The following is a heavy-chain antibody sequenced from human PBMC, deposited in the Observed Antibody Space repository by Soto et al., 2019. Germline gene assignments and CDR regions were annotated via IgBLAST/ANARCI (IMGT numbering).Heavy chain of an antibody. Sequence: SEALSLSCTASGGSISSYYWCWSRQPPGKGLEWIGYIYYSGSTNYNPSLKSRVTISVDRSKNQFSLKLSSVTAADTAVYYCARVPDRWGQGTLVTVSS. D-gene: IGHD2-2*01. CDR3: ARVPDR. J-gene: IGHJ5*02. CDR1: GGSISSYY. V-gene: IGHV4-59*12. CDR2: IYYSGST.